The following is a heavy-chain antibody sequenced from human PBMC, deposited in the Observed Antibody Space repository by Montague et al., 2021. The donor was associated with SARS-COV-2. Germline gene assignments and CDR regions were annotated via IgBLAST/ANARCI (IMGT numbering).Heavy chain of an antibody. Sequence: SETLSLICTVSGGSISRSTSSWAWIRQPPGKGLEWIGSISYTGSTYYNPSLKSRVTISVDTSRNQFSLRLSSVTAADTSAYYCARLPLVSSWSRAAGYYYYGMDVWGQGTTVTVSS. CDR1: GGSISRSTSS. D-gene: IGHD6-13*01. CDR3: ARLPLVSSWSRAAGYYYYGMDV. CDR2: ISYTGST. J-gene: IGHJ6*02. V-gene: IGHV4-39*01.